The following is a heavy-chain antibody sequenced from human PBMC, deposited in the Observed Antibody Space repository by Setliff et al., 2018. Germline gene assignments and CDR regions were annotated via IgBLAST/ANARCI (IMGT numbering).Heavy chain of an antibody. CDR2: IWDDGGNK. D-gene: IGHD2-15*01. Sequence: GGSLRLSCAASGFTFSTYRMHWVRQAPGKGLEWVAVIWDDGGNKYHADSVKGRFTISRDNSKNTLYLQMKSLKTEDAAVYYCVRTVVPEYYFDSWGQGTLVTVSS. J-gene: IGHJ4*02. CDR3: VRTVVPEYYFDS. CDR1: GFTFSTYR. V-gene: IGHV3-33*08.